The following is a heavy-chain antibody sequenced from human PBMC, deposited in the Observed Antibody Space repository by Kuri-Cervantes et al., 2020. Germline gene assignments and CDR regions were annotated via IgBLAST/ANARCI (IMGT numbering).Heavy chain of an antibody. D-gene: IGHD2-2*01. CDR2: ISSSSSYI. Sequence: GEFLKISCAASGFTFSSYSMNWVRQAPGKGLEWVSSISSSSSYIYYADSVKGRFTISRDNAKNSLYLQMNSLRAEDTAVYYCTRGWSCSSPSCSGRKYWGQGTLVTVSS. V-gene: IGHV3-21*01. CDR3: TRGWSCSSPSCSGRKY. CDR1: GFTFSSYS. J-gene: IGHJ4*02.